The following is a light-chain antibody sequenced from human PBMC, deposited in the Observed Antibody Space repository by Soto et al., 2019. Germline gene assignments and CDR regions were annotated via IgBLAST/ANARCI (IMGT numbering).Light chain of an antibody. CDR3: QQYYNFSWT. Sequence: DIQMTQSPSTLSASVGDRVTITCRASQSISRSLAWYQLKPGKAPTLLIYDASTLESGVPSRFSGSASRTEFTLTISSLQPDDFATFYCQQYYNFSWTFGQGTKV. CDR2: DAS. CDR1: QSISRS. V-gene: IGKV1-5*01. J-gene: IGKJ1*01.